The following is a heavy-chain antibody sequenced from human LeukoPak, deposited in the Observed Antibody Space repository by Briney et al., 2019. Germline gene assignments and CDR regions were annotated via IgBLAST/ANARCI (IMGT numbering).Heavy chain of an antibody. CDR1: GFTFSDYY. J-gene: IGHJ4*02. CDR2: IKGTGLTT. Sequence: RSGGSLRLSCAASGFTFSDYYMSWIRQAPGKGLEWVSTIKGTGLTTYYADSVKDRFTISRDNAKNSLYLQMNSLRAEDTAVYYCARDTAWFHPQNYYDSSGYPDYWGQGTLVTVSS. CDR3: ARDTAWFHPQNYYDSSGYPDY. D-gene: IGHD3-22*01. V-gene: IGHV3-11*01.